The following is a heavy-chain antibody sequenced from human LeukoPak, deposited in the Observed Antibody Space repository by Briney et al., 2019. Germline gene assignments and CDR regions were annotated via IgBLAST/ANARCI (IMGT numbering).Heavy chain of an antibody. V-gene: IGHV3-23*01. J-gene: IGHJ4*02. CDR3: AKDQTVGDGHIDFEY. Sequence: GGSLRLSCAASGFSFSTYVMSWVRRAPGKGLEWVSGISGSAGTTYYADSVKGRFTISRDNSKNTLYLQMNSLRAEDTAVYYCAKDQTVGDGHIDFEYWGQGTLVTVSS. D-gene: IGHD5-24*01. CDR1: GFSFSTYV. CDR2: ISGSAGTT.